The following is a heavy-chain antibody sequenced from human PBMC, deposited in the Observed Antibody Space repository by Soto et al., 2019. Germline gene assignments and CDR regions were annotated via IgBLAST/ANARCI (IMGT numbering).Heavy chain of an antibody. J-gene: IGHJ4*02. D-gene: IGHD5-18*01. CDR2: ISSSGSTI. CDR1: GFTFSDYY. Sequence: GGSLRLSCAASGFTFSDYYMSWIRQAPRKGLEWVSYISSSGSTIYYADSVKGRLTISRDNAKNSLYLQMNSLRAEDTAVYYCATSGYSYGSVGYFDYWGQGTLVTVS. CDR3: ATSGYSYGSVGYFDY. V-gene: IGHV3-11*01.